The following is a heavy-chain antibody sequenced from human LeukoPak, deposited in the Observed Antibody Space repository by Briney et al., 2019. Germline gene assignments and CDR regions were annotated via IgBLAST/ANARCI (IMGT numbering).Heavy chain of an antibody. CDR3: ARGKSGYSP. Sequence: ASVKVSCKVSGYSFIENYLHWVRQAPGQGLEWMGLINPHTGAANFSHKFRGRVTMTRDTSISTAYMHLTRQKFDDTAMYYCARGKSGYSPWGQGTPVTVSS. D-gene: IGHD3-3*01. V-gene: IGHV1-2*02. CDR1: GYSFIENY. J-gene: IGHJ4*02. CDR2: INPHTGAA.